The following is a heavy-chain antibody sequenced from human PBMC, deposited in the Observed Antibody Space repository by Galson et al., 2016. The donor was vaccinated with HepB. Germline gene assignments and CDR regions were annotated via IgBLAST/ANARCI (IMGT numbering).Heavy chain of an antibody. J-gene: IGHJ5*02. CDR3: ARSLWNYYDSTGYIP. CDR2: ISTYNSNT. CDR1: GYTFTSYG. V-gene: IGHV1-18*04. Sequence: SVKVSCKASGYTFTSYGINWVRQAPGQGLEWMGWISTYNSNTKYAQKLQGRVTLTTDTSTSAAYMELRSLRSDDTAMYYCARSLWNYYDSTGYIPWGQGTLVTVSS. D-gene: IGHD3-22*01.